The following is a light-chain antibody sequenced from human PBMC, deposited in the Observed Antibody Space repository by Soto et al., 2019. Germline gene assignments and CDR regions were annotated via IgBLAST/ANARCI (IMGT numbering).Light chain of an antibody. CDR2: KAS. J-gene: IGKJ3*01. CDR3: QQYNSYPPT. V-gene: IGKV1-5*03. Sequence: DIQMTQSPSTLSASVGDRVTITCRASQSITNWLAWYQQKPGKAPNLLIYKASTLQGGVPSRFRGSGSGTEFSLTINSLQPDDLATYYCQQYNSYPPTFGPGTKVDIK. CDR1: QSITNW.